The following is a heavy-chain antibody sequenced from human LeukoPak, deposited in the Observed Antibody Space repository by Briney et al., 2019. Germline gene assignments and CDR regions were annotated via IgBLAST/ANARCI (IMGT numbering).Heavy chain of an antibody. J-gene: IGHJ4*02. D-gene: IGHD3-22*01. CDR2: IWYDGNNK. CDR1: GFTFSSYG. V-gene: IGHV3-33*01. CDR3: ASDSSGSVDY. Sequence: GGSLRLSCAASGFTFSSYGMHWVRQDPGKGLEWVAVIWYDGNNKYYADSVKGRFTISRDNSKNTLYLQMNSLRAEDTAVYYCASDSSGSVDYWGQGTLVTVSS.